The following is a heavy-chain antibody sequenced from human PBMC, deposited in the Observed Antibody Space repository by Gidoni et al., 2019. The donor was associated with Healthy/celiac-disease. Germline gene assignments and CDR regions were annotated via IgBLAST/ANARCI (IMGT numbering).Heavy chain of an antibody. V-gene: IGHV1-46*03. Sequence: QVQLVQSGAEGKKPGAAVKVSCKASGYTFTSNYMHWVRQAPGQGLEWMGIINPSGGSTSSAQKFQGRVTMTRDTSTSTVYMELSSLRSADTAVYYCARATPYCSSTSCYMAGHYYYYYGMDVWGQGTTVTVSS. D-gene: IGHD2-2*02. J-gene: IGHJ6*02. CDR2: INPSGGST. CDR1: GYTFTSNY. CDR3: ARATPYCSSTSCYMAGHYYYYYGMDV.